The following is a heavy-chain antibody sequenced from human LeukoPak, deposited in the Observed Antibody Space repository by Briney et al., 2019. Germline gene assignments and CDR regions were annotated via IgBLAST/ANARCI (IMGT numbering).Heavy chain of an antibody. CDR3: AKDLRWDHPGLDP. D-gene: IGHD4-23*01. CDR2: INPGGGST. J-gene: IGHJ5*02. V-gene: IGHV1-46*01. Sequence: GASVKVSCKASGYSFTSYYIHWVRPAPGQGLESMGIINPGGGSTSYAQKFQDRVTMTRDTSTSTVYMELNSLRSEDTAVYYCAKDLRWDHPGLDPWGQGTLVIVSS. CDR1: GYSFTSYY.